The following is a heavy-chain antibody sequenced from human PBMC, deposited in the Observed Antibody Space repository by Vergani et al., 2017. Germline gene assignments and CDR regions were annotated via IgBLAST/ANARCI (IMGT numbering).Heavy chain of an antibody. CDR1: RFTFSSYS. J-gene: IGHJ4*02. D-gene: IGHD3-22*01. CDR3: ARDLFYYDSSFYYSGFFDD. CDR2: ISSSSSYI. V-gene: IGHV3-21*01. Sequence: EVQLVESGGGLVKPGGSLRLSCAASRFTFSSYSMNWVRQAPGKGLEWVSYISSSSSYIYYADSVKGRFTISRENAKNSLYLQMNSLRAEDTAVYYCARDLFYYDSSFYYSGFFDDWGQGTLVTVSS.